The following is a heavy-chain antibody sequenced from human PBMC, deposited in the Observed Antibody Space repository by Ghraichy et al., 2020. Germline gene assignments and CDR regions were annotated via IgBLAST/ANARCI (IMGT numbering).Heavy chain of an antibody. V-gene: IGHV4-34*01. J-gene: IGHJ5*02. D-gene: IGHD2-2*01. CDR1: GGSLTDYF. CDR2: INYVGRT. Sequence: SETLSLTCAVSGGSLTDYFWAWVRQSPGKGLEWLGEINYVGRTNYNPSLGSRVTMSVDTSKSHLSLKITSMTVADTGVYYCARGGSSLDPWGPGTRVSVSS. CDR3: ARGGSSLDP.